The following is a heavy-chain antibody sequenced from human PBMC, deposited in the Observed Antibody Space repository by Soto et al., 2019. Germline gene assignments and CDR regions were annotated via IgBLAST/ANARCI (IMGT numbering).Heavy chain of an antibody. Sequence: SETLSLTCTVSGGSISRSSYYWGWIRQPPGKGLEWIGSIYYSGSTYYNPSLKSRVTISVDTSKNQFSLKLSSVTAADTAVYYCARRREEYQLLSWYFDYWGQGTLVTVSS. CDR2: IYYSGST. V-gene: IGHV4-39*01. CDR3: ARRREEYQLLSWYFDY. D-gene: IGHD2-2*01. J-gene: IGHJ4*02. CDR1: GGSISRSSYY.